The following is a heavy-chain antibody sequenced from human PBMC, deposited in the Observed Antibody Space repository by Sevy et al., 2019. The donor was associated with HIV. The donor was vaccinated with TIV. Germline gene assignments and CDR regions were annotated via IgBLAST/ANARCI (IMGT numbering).Heavy chain of an antibody. V-gene: IGHV3-66*01. J-gene: IGHJ6*02. CDR3: AREGGHVNIFGVVPRDAMDV. CDR2: IYRGDST. D-gene: IGHD3-3*02. CDR1: GFTVSNNY. Sequence: GGSLRLSCEASGFTVSNNYMSWVRQAPGKGLEWVSVIYRGDSTYYADSVKGRFIISRDNAKNSLYLQMNSLRAEDTAVYYCAREGGHVNIFGVVPRDAMDVWGQGTTVTVSS.